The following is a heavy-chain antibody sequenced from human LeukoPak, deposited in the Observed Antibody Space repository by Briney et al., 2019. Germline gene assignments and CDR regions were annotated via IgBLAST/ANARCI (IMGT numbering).Heavy chain of an antibody. CDR3: TTVVPTAEDAFDI. V-gene: IGHV3-15*01. CDR1: GFTFSNAW. Sequence: GGSLRLSCAASGFTFSNAWMSWVRQAPGKGLEWVGRIKSKADGGTTDYAAHVKGRFTISRDDSKNTLYLQMNSLKTEDTAVYYCTTVVPTAEDAFDIWGQGTMVTVSS. J-gene: IGHJ3*02. CDR2: IKSKADGGTT. D-gene: IGHD2-21*02.